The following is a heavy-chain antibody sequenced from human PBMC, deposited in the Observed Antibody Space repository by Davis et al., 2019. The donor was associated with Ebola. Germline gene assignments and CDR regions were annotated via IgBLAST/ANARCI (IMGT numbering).Heavy chain of an antibody. CDR3: ARVRERPRSIAARTTIDY. CDR2: ISAYNGNT. Sequence: ASVTVSCKASGYTFTRYGISWLRQAPGQGLEWMGWISAYNGNTNYAQKLQGRVTMTTDTSTSTAYMELRSLRSDDTAVYYCARVRERPRSIAARTTIDYWGQGTLVTVSS. CDR1: GYTFTRYG. J-gene: IGHJ4*02. V-gene: IGHV1-18*01. D-gene: IGHD6-6*01.